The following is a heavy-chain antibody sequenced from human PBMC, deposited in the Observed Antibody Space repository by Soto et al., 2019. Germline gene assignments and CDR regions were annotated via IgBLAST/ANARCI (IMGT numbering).Heavy chain of an antibody. CDR1: GFTFGIYA. J-gene: IGHJ3*02. D-gene: IGHD3-16*01. CDR2: ASGSGGDT. CDR3: ATDQMGTFADAFDM. Sequence: EVQLLESGGGLVQPGGSLRLSCAASGFTFGIYAMTWVRQAPGKGLEWVAAASGSGGDTYYADFVNGRFTISRDNSKNTLSLQMNSLSAEDTAMYYCATDQMGTFADAFDMWCQGTMVIVSS. V-gene: IGHV3-23*01.